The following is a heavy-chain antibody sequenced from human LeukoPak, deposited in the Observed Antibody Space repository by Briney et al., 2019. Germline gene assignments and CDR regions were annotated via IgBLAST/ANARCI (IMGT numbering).Heavy chain of an antibody. J-gene: IGHJ4*02. Sequence: NPSETLSLTCTVSGGSISSYYWSWIRQPPGKGLEWIGYTHYTGSTNYNPSLKSRVTISLDMSKNRFSLKLTSVTAADTAVYYCARGRGSYGPYYFDYWGQGTLVTVSS. V-gene: IGHV4-59*01. CDR1: GGSISSYY. D-gene: IGHD1-26*01. CDR3: ARGRGSYGPYYFDY. CDR2: THYTGST.